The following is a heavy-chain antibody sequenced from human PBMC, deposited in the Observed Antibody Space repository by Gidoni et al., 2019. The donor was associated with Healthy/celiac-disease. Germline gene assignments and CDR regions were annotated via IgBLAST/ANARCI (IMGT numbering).Heavy chain of an antibody. CDR2: IYHSGST. J-gene: IGHJ4*02. CDR3: ARDGEHGLAFDY. V-gene: IGHV4-30-2*01. D-gene: IGHD4-17*01. CDR1: GGSISSGGYS. Sequence: LQLQESGSGLVKPSQTLSLACAVSGGSISSGGYSWSWIRQPPGKGLEWIGYIYHSGSTYYNPSLKSRVTISVDRSKNQFSLKLSSVTAADTAVYYCARDGEHGLAFDYWGQGTLVTVSS.